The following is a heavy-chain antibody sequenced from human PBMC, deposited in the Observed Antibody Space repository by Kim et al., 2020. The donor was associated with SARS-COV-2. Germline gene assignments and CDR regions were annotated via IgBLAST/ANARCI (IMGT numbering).Heavy chain of an antibody. Sequence: SETLSLTCAVYGGSFSGYYWSWIRQPPGKGLEWIGKINHSGSTNYNPSLKSRVTISVDTSKNQFSLKLSSVTAADTAVYYCARAPGYSYGSHYWGQGTLVTVSS. CDR3: ARAPGYSYGSHY. V-gene: IGHV4-34*01. J-gene: IGHJ4*02. D-gene: IGHD5-18*01. CDR2: INHSGST. CDR1: GGSFSGYY.